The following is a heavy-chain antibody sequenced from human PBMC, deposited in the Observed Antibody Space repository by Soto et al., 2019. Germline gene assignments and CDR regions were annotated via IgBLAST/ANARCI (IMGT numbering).Heavy chain of an antibody. CDR3: AKDKYTSSWHLYWYFDL. J-gene: IGHJ2*01. CDR2: IASDGSYE. Sequence: QEQLVDSGGGVVQPGRSLRLSCAASGFTFNSYGMHWVRQAPGKGLEWVAVIASDGSYEYYADSVKGRFTISRDNSKNMLYLQMNSLRDEDTAVYYCAKDKYTSSWHLYWYFDLWGRGTLVTVSS. D-gene: IGHD6-13*01. CDR1: GFTFNSYG. V-gene: IGHV3-30*18.